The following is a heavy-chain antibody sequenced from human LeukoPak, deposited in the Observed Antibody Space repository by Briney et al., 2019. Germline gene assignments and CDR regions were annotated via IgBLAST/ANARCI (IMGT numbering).Heavy chain of an antibody. CDR2: ISYGGIDK. CDR1: GFNFSSYA. CDR3: ARGLVPGFLDY. D-gene: IGHD4-11*01. Sequence: PGGSLRLSCAASGFNFSSYAMHWVRQAPGEGLEWVGLISYGGIDKSYADSVKGRFTISRDSSKRTLYLQMNSLRAEDTAMYYCARGLVPGFLDYWGQGTPVTVSS. V-gene: IGHV3-30*04. J-gene: IGHJ4*02.